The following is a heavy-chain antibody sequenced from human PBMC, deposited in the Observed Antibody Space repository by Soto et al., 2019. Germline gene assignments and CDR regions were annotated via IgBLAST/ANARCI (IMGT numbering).Heavy chain of an antibody. D-gene: IGHD1-26*01. J-gene: IGHJ4*02. V-gene: IGHV4-31*02. CDR3: ALALGPTTGLDS. Sequence: QVQLQESGPGLVKPSQTLSLTCSVSGASTVSHYHWSWIRQPPGKGLEWMGYIFNSGTTFYNPSLTSRLSISMDTSRNHFSLELRSVTAADTAVYYCALALGPTTGLDSWGQGTLVTVSS. CDR2: IFNSGTT. CDR1: GASTVSHYH.